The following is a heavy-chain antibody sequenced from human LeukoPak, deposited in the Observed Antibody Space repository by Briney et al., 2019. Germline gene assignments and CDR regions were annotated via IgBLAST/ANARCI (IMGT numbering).Heavy chain of an antibody. V-gene: IGHV1-2*02. J-gene: IGHJ4*02. D-gene: IGHD3-22*01. Sequence: ASVPVSCKASGYTFTGYYMHWVRQAPGQGLEWMGWINPNSGCTNYAQKFQGRVTMTRDTSISTAYMELSRLRSDDTAVYYCARVGYDSSGYYYFDYWGQGTLVTVSS. CDR2: INPNSGCT. CDR3: ARVGYDSSGYYYFDY. CDR1: GYTFTGYY.